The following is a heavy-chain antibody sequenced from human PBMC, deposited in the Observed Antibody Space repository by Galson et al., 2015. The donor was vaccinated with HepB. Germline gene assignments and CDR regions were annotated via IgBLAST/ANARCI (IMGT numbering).Heavy chain of an antibody. J-gene: IGHJ3*02. Sequence: SVKVSCKASGGTFSSYTISWVRQAPGQGLEWMGRIIPILGIANYAQKFQGRVTITADKSTSTAYMELSSLRSEDTAVYYCARGYGGNSEGAFDIWGQGTMVTVSS. CDR2: IIPILGIA. V-gene: IGHV1-69*02. CDR1: GGTFSSYT. CDR3: ARGYGGNSEGAFDI. D-gene: IGHD4-23*01.